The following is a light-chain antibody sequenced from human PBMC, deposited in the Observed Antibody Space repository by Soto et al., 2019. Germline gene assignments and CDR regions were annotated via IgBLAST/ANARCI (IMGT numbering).Light chain of an antibody. Sequence: EVVLTQSPGTLSLSPGERATLSCRASQSVTSSYLAWYHQKPGQPPRLLIYGASSRATGIPDRFSGSWSGTDFTLTISRLEHEDFAVYYCQQYGRSPLTFGGGTKVEIK. CDR3: QQYGRSPLT. V-gene: IGKV3-20*01. CDR2: GAS. CDR1: QSVTSSY. J-gene: IGKJ4*01.